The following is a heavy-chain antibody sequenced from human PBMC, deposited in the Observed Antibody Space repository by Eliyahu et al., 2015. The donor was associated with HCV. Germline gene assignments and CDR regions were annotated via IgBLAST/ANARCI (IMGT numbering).Heavy chain of an antibody. J-gene: IGHJ4*02. CDR3: ARRNGYYDSSGYYYEFPFDY. D-gene: IGHD3-22*01. CDR1: XFTFSSXX. CDR2: XSXXSSYI. Sequence: EVQLVESGGGLVKPGGSLRLSCAASXFTFSSXXMXWVRQAPGKGLGWVSSXSXXSSYIYYADSVKGRFTISRDNAKNSLYLQMNSLRAEDTAVYYCARRNGYYDSSGYYYEFPFDYWGQGTLVTVSS. V-gene: IGHV3-21*01.